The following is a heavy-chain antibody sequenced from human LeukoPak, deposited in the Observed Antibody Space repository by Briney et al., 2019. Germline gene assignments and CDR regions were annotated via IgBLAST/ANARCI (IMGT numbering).Heavy chain of an antibody. CDR1: GYTLTELS. Sequence: ASEKVSCKVSGYTLTELSMHWVRQAPGKGLEWMGGFDPEDGETIYAQKFQGRVTMTEDTSTDTAHMELSSLRSEDTAVYYCATDLYYYGMDVWGQGTTVTVSS. CDR2: FDPEDGET. J-gene: IGHJ6*02. CDR3: ATDLYYYGMDV. V-gene: IGHV1-24*01.